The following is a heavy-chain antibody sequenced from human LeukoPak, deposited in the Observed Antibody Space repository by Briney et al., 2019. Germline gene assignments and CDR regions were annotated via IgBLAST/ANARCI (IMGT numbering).Heavy chain of an antibody. J-gene: IGHJ3*02. Sequence: GGSLRLSCAASGFTFSSYSMNLVRQAPGTGLEWLSSISSSSSYIYYADSVKGRFTISRDNAKNSLYLQMNSLRAEDTAVYSCARHWSSSWSHDAFDIWGQGTMVTVS. D-gene: IGHD6-13*01. CDR3: ARHWSSSWSHDAFDI. CDR1: GFTFSSYS. CDR2: ISSSSSYI. V-gene: IGHV3-21*01.